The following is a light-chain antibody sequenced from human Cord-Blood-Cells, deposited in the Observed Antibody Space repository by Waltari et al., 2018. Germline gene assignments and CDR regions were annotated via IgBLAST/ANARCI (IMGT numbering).Light chain of an antibody. CDR3: CSYAGSSTV. V-gene: IGLV2-23*01. J-gene: IGLJ2*01. Sequence: QSALTQPASVSGSPGQSITISCTGTSSDVGSYHLFSWYQQHPGKAPKLMIYEGSKRPSGVSNRFSGSKSGNTASLTISGLQAEDEADYYCCSYAGSSTVFGGGTKLTVL. CDR1: SSDVGSYHL. CDR2: EGS.